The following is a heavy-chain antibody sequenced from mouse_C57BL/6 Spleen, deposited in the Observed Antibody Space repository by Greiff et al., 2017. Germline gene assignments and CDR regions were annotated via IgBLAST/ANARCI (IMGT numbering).Heavy chain of an antibody. D-gene: IGHD2-5*01. CDR3: ATYYSNYGDAMDY. CDR1: GYTFTSYW. J-gene: IGHJ4*01. CDR2: INPSSGYT. Sequence: QVQLQQSGAELAKPGASVKLSCKASGYTFTSYWMHWVKQRPGQGLEWIGYINPSSGYTKYNQKFKDKATLTADKSSSTAYMQLSSLTYEDSAVYYCATYYSNYGDAMDYWGQGTSVTVSS. V-gene: IGHV1-7*01.